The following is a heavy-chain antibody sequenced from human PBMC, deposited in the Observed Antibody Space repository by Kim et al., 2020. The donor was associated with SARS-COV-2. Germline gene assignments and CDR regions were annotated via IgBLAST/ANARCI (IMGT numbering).Heavy chain of an antibody. CDR3: ARHWGGSGTSLQRHFDF. Sequence: SETLSLTCTVSGGSINNYYWSWLRQPPGRGLEWIGSIYYTGTTNYNPSLASRLTISLDTSKNQFSLKMTSVTAADTAAYYCARHWGGSGTSLQRHFDFWGRGALVTVSS. V-gene: IGHV4-59*08. CDR1: GGSINNYY. J-gene: IGHJ4*02. CDR2: IYYTGTT. D-gene: IGHD3-10*01.